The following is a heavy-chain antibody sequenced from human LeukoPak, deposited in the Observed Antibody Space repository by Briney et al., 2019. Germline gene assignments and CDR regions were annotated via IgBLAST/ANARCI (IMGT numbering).Heavy chain of an antibody. Sequence: SETLSLTCAVYGGSFSGYYWSWIRQPPGKGLEWIGEINHSGSTNYNPSLKSRVNISVGTSKNQFSLKLSSVTAADTAVYYCATEGPTYRRFDYWGQGTLVTVSS. CDR1: GGSFSGYY. V-gene: IGHV4-34*01. D-gene: IGHD1-26*01. CDR2: INHSGST. J-gene: IGHJ4*02. CDR3: ATEGPTYRRFDY.